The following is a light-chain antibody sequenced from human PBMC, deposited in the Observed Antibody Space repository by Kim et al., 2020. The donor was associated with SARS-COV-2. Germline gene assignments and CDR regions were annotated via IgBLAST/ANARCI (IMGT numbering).Light chain of an antibody. CDR2: GDA. J-gene: IGKJ1*01. Sequence: GERGTRACRAGRAGSSSWAGYEQKTAEAPRRLINGDAARATGTAARFSGSASGTEFTRPISSLQSEDFSVSYCQQYYNWPRTFGQGTKVDIK. V-gene: IGKV3-15*01. CDR1: RAGSSS. CDR3: QQYYNWPRT.